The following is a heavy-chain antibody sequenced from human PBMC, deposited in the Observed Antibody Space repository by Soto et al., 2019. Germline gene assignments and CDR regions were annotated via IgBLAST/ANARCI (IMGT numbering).Heavy chain of an antibody. CDR2: INHSGST. V-gene: IGHV4-34*01. J-gene: IGHJ4*02. Sequence: TWNDDGGYFIGYCGSWIRPNRGKRPPRIGEINHSGSTNYNPSLKSRVTISVDTSKNQFSLKLSSVTAADTAVYYCARGWAFSYYYDSSGHRRGYYFAYWVQGT. D-gene: IGHD3-22*01. CDR3: ARGWAFSYYYDSSGHRRGYYFAY. CDR1: GGYFIGYC.